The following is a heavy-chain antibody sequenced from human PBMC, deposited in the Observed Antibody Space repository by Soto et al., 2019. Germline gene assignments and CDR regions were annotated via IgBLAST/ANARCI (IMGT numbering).Heavy chain of an antibody. CDR2: IWYDGSNK. V-gene: IGHV3-33*01. J-gene: IGHJ6*02. CDR3: ARDLFPAYRKTYYDFWSGDYYYYGMDV. CDR1: GFTFSSYG. D-gene: IGHD3-3*01. Sequence: GGSLRLSCAASGFTFSSYGMHWVRQAPGKGLEWVAVIWYDGSNKYYADSVKGRFTISRDNSKNTLYLQMNSLRAEDTAVYYCARDLFPAYRKTYYDFWSGDYYYYGMDVWGQGATVTVSS.